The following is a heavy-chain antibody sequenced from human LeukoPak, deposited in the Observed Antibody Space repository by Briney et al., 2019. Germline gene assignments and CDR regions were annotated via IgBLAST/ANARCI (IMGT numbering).Heavy chain of an antibody. CDR3: ARVGSGSGYFDY. CDR1: GGSISSYY. J-gene: IGHJ4*02. Sequence: PSETLSLTCTVSGGSISSYYWSWIRQPPGKGLEWIGYIYYSGSTNYNPSLKNRVTISVDTSKNQFSLKLSSVTAADTAVYYCARVGSGSGYFDYWGQGTLVTVSS. CDR2: IYYSGST. V-gene: IGHV4-59*01. D-gene: IGHD6-19*01.